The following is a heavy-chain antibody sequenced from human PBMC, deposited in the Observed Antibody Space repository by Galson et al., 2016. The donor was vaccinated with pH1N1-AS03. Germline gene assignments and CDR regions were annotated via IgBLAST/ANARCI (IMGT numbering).Heavy chain of an antibody. V-gene: IGHV3-33*03. D-gene: IGHD3-10*01. J-gene: IGHJ4*02. Sequence: SLRLSCATSGFIFKDFGMHWVRETSGKRLEWVAGICREGSVKEYADSVKGRFTISRDNSRNTLFLQMEGLRAEDTGVYYCAKDPGNYASKAPIDKWGQGTLVTVSS. CDR2: ICREGSVK. CDR1: GFIFKDFG. CDR3: AKDPGNYASKAPIDK.